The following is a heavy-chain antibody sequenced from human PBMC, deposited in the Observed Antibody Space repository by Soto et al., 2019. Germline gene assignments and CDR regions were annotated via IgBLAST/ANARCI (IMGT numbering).Heavy chain of an antibody. J-gene: IGHJ4*02. D-gene: IGHD6-19*01. CDR1: GFTFSTYA. CDR2: ISNDGSKK. CDR3: ARSIAVACLDS. V-gene: IGHV3-30-3*01. Sequence: QVHLVESGGGVVQPGRSLRLSCVASGFTFSTYAIHWVRQAPGKGLDWVAVISNDGSKKYFVDSVKGRFTISRDNSNNTVYLQMNSLRAEDTALYYCARSIAVACLDSWGPGTLVTVSS.